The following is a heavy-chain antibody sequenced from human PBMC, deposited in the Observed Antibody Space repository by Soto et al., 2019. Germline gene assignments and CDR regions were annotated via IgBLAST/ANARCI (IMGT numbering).Heavy chain of an antibody. CDR3: AKIGPWTLKLVVPAAMGYYYYYGMDV. J-gene: IGHJ6*02. Sequence: PGGSLRLSCAVSGFTFSSYAMSWVRQAPGKGLEWVSAISGSGGSTYYADSVKGRFTISRDNSKNTLYLQMNSLRAEDTAVYYCAKIGPWTLKLVVPAAMGYYYYYGMDVWGQGTTVAISS. CDR1: GFTFSSYA. V-gene: IGHV3-23*01. D-gene: IGHD2-2*01. CDR2: ISGSGGST.